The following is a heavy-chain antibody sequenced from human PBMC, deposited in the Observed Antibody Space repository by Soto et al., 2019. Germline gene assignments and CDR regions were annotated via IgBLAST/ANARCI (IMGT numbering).Heavy chain of an antibody. CDR1: GFTFDTYG. CDR3: ARVTPGNNLYYFSGLDV. V-gene: IGHV3-30-3*01. Sequence: QVHLVESGGGVVQPGRSLRLSCVASGFTFDTYGIHWVRQAPGKGLQWVALISYEGSNTYYADSVRGRFTISRDNSKNTLYLHITALRPEDTGVYCCARVTPGNNLYYFSGLDVWGQGTSVTVSS. J-gene: IGHJ6*02. D-gene: IGHD1-1*01. CDR2: ISYEGSNT.